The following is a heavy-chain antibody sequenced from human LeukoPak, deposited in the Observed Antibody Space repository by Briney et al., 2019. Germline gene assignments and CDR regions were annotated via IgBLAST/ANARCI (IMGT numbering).Heavy chain of an antibody. CDR1: GGTFSSYA. J-gene: IGHJ6*03. CDR3: ASGTVIGYYYYYMDV. D-gene: IGHD4-11*01. V-gene: IGHV1-69*13. CDR2: IIPIFGTA. Sequence: SVXVSCKASGGTFSSYAISWVRQAPGQXLXWXGGIIPIFGTANYAQKFQGRVTITADESTSTAYMELSSLRSEDTAVYYCASGTVIGYYYYYMDVWGKGTTVTVSS.